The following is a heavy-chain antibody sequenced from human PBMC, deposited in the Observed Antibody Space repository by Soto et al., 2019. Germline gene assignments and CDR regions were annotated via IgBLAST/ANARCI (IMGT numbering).Heavy chain of an antibody. V-gene: IGHV4-31*01. CDR1: GGSISSGGYY. CDR3: ARVFGFGGMDV. D-gene: IGHD3-10*01. Sequence: QVQLQESGPGLVKPSQTLSLTCTVSGGSISSGGYYWSWIRQHPGKGLAWIGSIYYSGSTYYNPSLKSLVTSSVETSKNQFSLKLSSVPAADTAVYYCARVFGFGGMDVWGQGTTVTVSS. J-gene: IGHJ6*02. CDR2: IYYSGST.